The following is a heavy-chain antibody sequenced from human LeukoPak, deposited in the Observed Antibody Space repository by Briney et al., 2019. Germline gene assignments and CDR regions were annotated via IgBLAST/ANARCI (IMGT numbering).Heavy chain of an antibody. V-gene: IGHV3-33*01. Sequence: RSLRLSCAASGFTFSNYGMHWVRQAPGKGLEWVAVIWYDGSNKYYADSVKGRFTISRDNSKNTLYLQMNSLRADDTAVYYCARPYSSSPDYYFDYWGQGTLVTVSS. CDR2: IWYDGSNK. J-gene: IGHJ4*02. CDR1: GFTFSNYG. CDR3: ARPYSSSPDYYFDY. D-gene: IGHD6-6*01.